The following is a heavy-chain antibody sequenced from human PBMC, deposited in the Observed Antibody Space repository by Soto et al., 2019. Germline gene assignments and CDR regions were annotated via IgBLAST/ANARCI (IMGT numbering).Heavy chain of an antibody. CDR2: INHSGST. Sequence: SETLSLTCAVYGGSFSGYYWSWIRQPPGKGLEWIGEINHSGSTNYNPSLKSRVTISVDTSKNQFSLKLSSVTAADTAVYYCARGAADDYGDYPGNWFDPWGQGTLVTVSS. D-gene: IGHD4-17*01. V-gene: IGHV4-34*01. J-gene: IGHJ5*02. CDR3: ARGAADDYGDYPGNWFDP. CDR1: GGSFSGYY.